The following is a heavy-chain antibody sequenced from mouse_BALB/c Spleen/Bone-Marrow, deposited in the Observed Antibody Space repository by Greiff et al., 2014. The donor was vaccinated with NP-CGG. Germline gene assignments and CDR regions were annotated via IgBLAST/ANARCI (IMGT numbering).Heavy chain of an antibody. D-gene: IGHD2-3*01. Sequence: VKLVESGPGLVAPSQSLSITCTISGFSLTTYGVHWVRQPPGKGLERLVVIWSDGSTTYNSALKSRLSVSKDNSKSQVFLKLNSLQTDDTAMYHCARHDNDGYYLAYWGQGTLVTVSA. J-gene: IGHJ3*01. CDR2: IWSDGST. CDR3: ARHDNDGYYLAY. CDR1: GFSLTTYG. V-gene: IGHV2-6-1*01.